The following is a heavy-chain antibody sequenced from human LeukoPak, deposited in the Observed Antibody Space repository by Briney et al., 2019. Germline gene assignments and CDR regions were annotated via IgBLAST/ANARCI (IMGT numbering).Heavy chain of an antibody. CDR3: ARGTYYDFWSGYYY. Sequence: ASVKVPCKASGYTFTGYYMHWVRQAPGQGLEWMGWINPNSGGTNYAQKFQGRVTMTRDTSISTAYMELSRLRSDDTAVYYCARGTYYDFWSGYYYWGQGTLVTVSS. CDR1: GYTFTGYY. D-gene: IGHD3-3*01. V-gene: IGHV1-2*02. J-gene: IGHJ4*02. CDR2: INPNSGGT.